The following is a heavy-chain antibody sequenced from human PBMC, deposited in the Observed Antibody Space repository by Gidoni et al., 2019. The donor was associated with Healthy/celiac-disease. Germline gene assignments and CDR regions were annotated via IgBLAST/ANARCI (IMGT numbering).Heavy chain of an antibody. V-gene: IGHV3-33*01. Sequence: QVQLVESGGGVVQPGRSLRLSCAASGCTVSSYGMHWVRQAPGEGLEWVAFIWYDGSNKSYAASVKGLFTISRDNSKNTLYLQMNSLRAEDTAVYYCARENGGWELLGGDYYYYGMDVWGQGTTVTVSS. CDR2: IWYDGSNK. CDR1: GCTVSSYG. CDR3: ARENGGWELLGGDYYYYGMDV. J-gene: IGHJ6*02. D-gene: IGHD1-26*01.